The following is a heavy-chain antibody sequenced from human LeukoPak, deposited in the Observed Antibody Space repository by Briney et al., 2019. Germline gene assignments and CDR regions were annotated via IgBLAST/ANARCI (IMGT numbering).Heavy chain of an antibody. D-gene: IGHD3-3*01. V-gene: IGHV4-59*08. J-gene: IGHJ6*02. CDR3: ARQQGGPWRGLYYYYGMDV. CDR2: IYYSGST. Sequence: PSETLSLTCAVYGGSISSYYWSWIRQPPGKGLEWIGYIYYSGSTNYNPSLKSRVTISVDTSKNQFSLKLSSVTAADTAVYYCARQQGGPWRGLYYYYGMDVWGQGTTVTVSS. CDR1: GGSISSYY.